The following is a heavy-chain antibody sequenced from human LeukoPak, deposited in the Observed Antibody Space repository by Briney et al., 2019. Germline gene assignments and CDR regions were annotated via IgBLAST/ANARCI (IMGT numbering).Heavy chain of an antibody. D-gene: IGHD3-22*01. J-gene: IGHJ1*01. Sequence: GGSLRLSCGASGFTFSSYGMHWVRLAPGKGLEWVAVIWYDGSNKYYADSVKGRFTISRDNSKNTLYLQMNSLRAEDTAVYYCARAEYYYDSSGYYDGYFQHWGQGTLVIVSS. CDR2: IWYDGSNK. CDR3: ARAEYYYDSSGYYDGYFQH. CDR1: GFTFSSYG. V-gene: IGHV3-33*01.